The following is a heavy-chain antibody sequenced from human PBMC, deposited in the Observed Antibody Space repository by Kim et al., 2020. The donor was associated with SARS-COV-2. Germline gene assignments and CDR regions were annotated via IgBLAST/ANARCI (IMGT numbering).Heavy chain of an antibody. CDR3: AKVSLKLDYNYVTWGYEDY. D-gene: IGHD3-22*01. V-gene: IGHV3-23*01. CDR2: ISANGGDT. Sequence: GGSLRLSCAASGFTFNRNAMTWVRQAPGKGLEWVSTISANGGDTYYTDSVKGRFTISRDSSKNTVYLQMNSLRTEDTAIYYCAKVSLKLDYNYVTWGYEDYWGQGTLVTVSS. CDR1: GFTFNRNA. J-gene: IGHJ4*02.